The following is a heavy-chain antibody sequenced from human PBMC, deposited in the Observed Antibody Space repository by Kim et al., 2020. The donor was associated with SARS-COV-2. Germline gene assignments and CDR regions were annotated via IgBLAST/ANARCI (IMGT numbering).Heavy chain of an antibody. Sequence: ASVKVSCKASGYTFTSYGIHWVRQAPGESLEWMGWMNTATGNAGASQKFQGRVTFTRDTSATTGYMELDSLTSEDTAVYYCARDHCPYDYWGQGTLVPVS. CDR1: GYTFTSYG. J-gene: IGHJ4*02. CDR3: ARDHCPYDY. D-gene: IGHD2-21*01. CDR2: MNTATGNA. V-gene: IGHV1-3*04.